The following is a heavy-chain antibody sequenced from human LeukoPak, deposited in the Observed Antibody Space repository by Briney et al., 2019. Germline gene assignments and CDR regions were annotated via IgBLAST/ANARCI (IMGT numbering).Heavy chain of an antibody. J-gene: IGHJ4*02. CDR2: IYYSGST. CDR1: GGSISSYY. V-gene: IGHV4-59*12. Sequence: SETLSLTCTVSGGSISSYYWSWIRQPPGKGLEWIGYIYYSGSTNYNPSLKSRVTISVDTSKNQFSLKLSSVTAADTAVYYCAKDPDDSSGYYYFPYYFDYWGQGTLVTVSS. CDR3: AKDPDDSSGYYYFPYYFDY. D-gene: IGHD3-22*01.